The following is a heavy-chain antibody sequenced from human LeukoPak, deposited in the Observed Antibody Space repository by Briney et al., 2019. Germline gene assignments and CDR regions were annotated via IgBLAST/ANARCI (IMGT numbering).Heavy chain of an antibody. Sequence: GGSLRLSCAASGFTFSSYWMSWVRQAPGKGLEWVANIKQDGSEKYYADSVKGRFTISRDNSKNTLYLQMNSLRGADTAVYYCAKDSLRERIVGSTTRGVNDYWGQGTLVTVSS. CDR1: GFTFSSYW. J-gene: IGHJ4*02. V-gene: IGHV3-7*01. D-gene: IGHD1-26*01. CDR2: IKQDGSEK. CDR3: AKDSLRERIVGSTTRGVNDY.